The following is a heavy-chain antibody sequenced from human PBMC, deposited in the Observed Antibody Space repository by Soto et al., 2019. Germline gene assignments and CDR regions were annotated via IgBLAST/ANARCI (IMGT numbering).Heavy chain of an antibody. CDR1: GYTFINYG. CDR2: ISPYNGNT. Sequence: QVQLVQSGPEGKQPGASVKVSCKASGYTFINYGLNWVRQAPGQGLEWMGWISPYNGNTNSTQRLQGRVTMTTDTSTNTAYMQLRSLRSDDTVVYYCVRDKMTFAYWCQGTLVTVSS. CDR3: VRDKMTFAY. J-gene: IGHJ4*02. V-gene: IGHV1-18*01.